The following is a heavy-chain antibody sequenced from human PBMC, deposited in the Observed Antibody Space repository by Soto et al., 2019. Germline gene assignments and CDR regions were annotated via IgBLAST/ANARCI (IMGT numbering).Heavy chain of an antibody. V-gene: IGHV3-23*01. Sequence: PGGSLRLSCATSGFSFSHYAMSWVRQSPGKGLEWVAGITSSGYTYYVDSLKGRFTISRDNSKNTLYLQMNGLRTEDTAVYYCAKDVIDYSNSYFDHWGQGTRVTVSS. J-gene: IGHJ4*02. CDR1: GFSFSHYA. CDR3: AKDVIDYSNSYFDH. D-gene: IGHD4-4*01. CDR2: ITSSGYT.